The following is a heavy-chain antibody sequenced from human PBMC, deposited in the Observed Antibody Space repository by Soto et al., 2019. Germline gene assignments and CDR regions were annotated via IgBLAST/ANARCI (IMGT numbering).Heavy chain of an antibody. CDR1: GGSITSGSFY. D-gene: IGHD2-21*02. CDR3: ARHGTALTAVNWFVS. CDR2: IYYSGSV. Sequence: SETLSLTCTVSGGSITSGSFYWGWVRHSPGKGLEWIGSIYYSGSVFYNPSLESRVTISADVSRDQFSLKLTSVTAADTAVYYCARHGTALTAVNWFVSWGHGTLVT. V-gene: IGHV4-39*01. J-gene: IGHJ5*01.